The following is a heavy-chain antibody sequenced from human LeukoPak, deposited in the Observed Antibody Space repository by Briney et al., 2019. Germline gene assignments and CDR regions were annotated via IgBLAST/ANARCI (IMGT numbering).Heavy chain of an antibody. D-gene: IGHD6-13*01. CDR1: GFTFSSYA. J-gene: IGHJ4*02. V-gene: IGHV3-48*01. Sequence: PGGSLRLSCAASGFTFSSYAMSWVRQAPGKGLEWVSYISSSSSTIYYADSVEGRFTISRDNAKHSLYLQMNSLRAEDTGVYYCARDSSPDYWGQGTLVTVSS. CDR2: ISSSSSTI. CDR3: ARDSSPDY.